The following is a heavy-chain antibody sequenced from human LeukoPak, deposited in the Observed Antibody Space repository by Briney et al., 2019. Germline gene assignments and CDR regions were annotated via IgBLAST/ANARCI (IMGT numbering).Heavy chain of an antibody. CDR2: IWYDGSNK. J-gene: IGHJ6*03. D-gene: IGHD3-16*01. CDR3: ARDGGRWGNYYYMDV. V-gene: IGHV3-33*01. CDR1: GFTFSSYG. Sequence: GRSLRLSCAASGFTFSSYGMHWVRQAPGKGLEWVAVIWYDGSNKYYADSVKGRFTISRDNSKNTLYLQMSSLRAEDTAVYYCARDGGRWGNYYYMDVWGKGTTVTVSS.